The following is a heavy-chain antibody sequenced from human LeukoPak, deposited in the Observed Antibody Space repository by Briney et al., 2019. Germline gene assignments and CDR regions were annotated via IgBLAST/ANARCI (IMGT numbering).Heavy chain of an antibody. Sequence: GESLKISCKGSGYSFTSYWIGWVRQTPGKGLEWMGIIYPGDSDTRYSPSFQGQVTISADKSISTAYLQWSSLKASDTAMYYCARQRYMVATTLFDYWGQRTGLSVP. CDR1: GYSFTSYW. D-gene: IGHD5-12*01. CDR3: ARQRYMVATTLFDY. CDR2: IYPGDSDT. V-gene: IGHV5-51*01. J-gene: IGHJ4*02.